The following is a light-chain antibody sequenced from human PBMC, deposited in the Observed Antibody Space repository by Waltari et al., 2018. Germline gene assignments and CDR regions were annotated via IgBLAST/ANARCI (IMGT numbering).Light chain of an antibody. CDR3: GTWDSSVSVGDYV. CDR1: SSNIGNKY. V-gene: IGLV1-51*01. CDR2: DNN. Sequence: QSVLTQPPSVSAAPGQKVTISCSGSSSNIGNKYVSWYQRVPGTPPKLLIYDNNKRPSGVPDRFSGSKSGTSATVGITGLQTGDEADYYCGTWDSSVSVGDYVFGTGTKVTVL. J-gene: IGLJ1*01.